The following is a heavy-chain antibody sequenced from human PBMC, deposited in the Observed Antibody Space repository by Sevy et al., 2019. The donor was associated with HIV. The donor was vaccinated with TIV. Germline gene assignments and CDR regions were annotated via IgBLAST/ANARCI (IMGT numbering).Heavy chain of an antibody. CDR2: INPGGTEE. CDR3: ARRYFDL. CDR1: GFTFSNSW. Sequence: GGSLRLSCVASGFTFSNSWMNWVRQAPGKGLEWVANINPGGTEEFYVDSVKGRFTISRDNAESALYLQMHGLRAEDAATYFCARRYFDLWGQGTVVTVSS. V-gene: IGHV3-7*01. J-gene: IGHJ4*02.